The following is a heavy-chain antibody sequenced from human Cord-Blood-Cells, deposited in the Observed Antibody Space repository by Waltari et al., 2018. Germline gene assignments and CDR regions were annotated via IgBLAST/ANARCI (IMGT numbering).Heavy chain of an antibody. Sequence: QVQLVQSGAEVKKPGASVKVSCKASGYTFTRYDINGVRQATGQGLEWMGCMNPNSGNTGYAQKLQGRVTMTRNTSISTAYMELSSLRSEDTAVYYCARAAAPYLDDYWGQGTLVTVSS. D-gene: IGHD2-2*01. CDR2: MNPNSGNT. V-gene: IGHV1-8*01. CDR1: GYTFTRYD. J-gene: IGHJ4*02. CDR3: ARAAAPYLDDY.